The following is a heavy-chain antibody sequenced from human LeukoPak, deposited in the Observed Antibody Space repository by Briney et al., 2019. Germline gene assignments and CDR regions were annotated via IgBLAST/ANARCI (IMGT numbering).Heavy chain of an antibody. CDR3: ARDHEDIVLMVYDTPGVY. CDR1: GYTFTGYY. J-gene: IGHJ4*02. D-gene: IGHD2-8*01. CDR2: INPNSGGT. V-gene: IGHV1-2*02. Sequence: GASVKVSCKASGYTFTGYYMHWVRQAPGQGLEWMGWINPNSGGTNYAQKFQGRVTMTRDTSISTAYMELSRLRSDDTAVYYCARDHEDIVLMVYDTPGVYWGQGTLVTVSS.